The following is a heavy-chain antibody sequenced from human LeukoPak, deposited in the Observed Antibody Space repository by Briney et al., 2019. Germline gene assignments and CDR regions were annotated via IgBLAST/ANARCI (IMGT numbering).Heavy chain of an antibody. CDR3: ARDYFYCGGDCFVDY. CDR2: ISSSGSTI. D-gene: IGHD2-21*02. J-gene: IGHJ4*02. V-gene: IGHV3-11*04. Sequence: GGSLRLSCAASGFTFSDYYMSWIRQAPGKGLEWVSYISSSGSTIYYADSVKGRFTISRDNAKNSLYLQMNSLRVEDTAVYFCARDYFYCGGDCFVDYWGQGTLVTVSS. CDR1: GFTFSDYY.